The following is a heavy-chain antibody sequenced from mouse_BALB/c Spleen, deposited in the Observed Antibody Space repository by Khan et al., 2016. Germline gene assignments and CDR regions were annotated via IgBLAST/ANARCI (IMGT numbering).Heavy chain of an antibody. J-gene: IGHJ2*01. D-gene: IGHD4-1*02. CDR3: ASRNWDVDY. CDR2: ISYSGST. Sequence: EVQLQESGPGLVKPSQSLSLTCTVTGYSITSDYAWNWIRQFPGNKLEWMGYISYSGSTSYNPPIKSRISITRDTSKNQYFLQLNSVTTYDTATYYCASRNWDVDYGGQGTTLTVSS. CDR1: GYSITSDYA. V-gene: IGHV3-2*02.